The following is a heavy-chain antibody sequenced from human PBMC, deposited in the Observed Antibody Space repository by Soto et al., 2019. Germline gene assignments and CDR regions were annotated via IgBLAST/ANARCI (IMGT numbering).Heavy chain of an antibody. CDR1: GGSISSSSYY. CDR3: ARDLWGYCGADCYPLDV. V-gene: IGHV4-39*07. D-gene: IGHD2-21*02. Sequence: SETLSLTCTVAGGSISSSSYYWGWIRQPPGKGLEWIGSIYYSGSTYYNPSLKSRVTISVDTSKNQFSLKLNSVTAADTAVYYCARDLWGYCGADCYPLDVWGQGTTVTVS. J-gene: IGHJ6*02. CDR2: IYYSGST.